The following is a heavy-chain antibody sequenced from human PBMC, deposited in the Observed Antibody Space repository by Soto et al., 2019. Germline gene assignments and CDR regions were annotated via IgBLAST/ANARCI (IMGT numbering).Heavy chain of an antibody. V-gene: IGHV3-15*01. J-gene: IGHJ4*02. CDR3: TTVAYSSSSYFDY. Sequence: GGSLRLSCAASGFTFSNAWMSWVRQAPGKGLEWVGRIKSKTDGGTTDYAAPVKGRFTISRDDSKNTLYLQMNSPKTEDTAVYYCTTVAYSSSSYFDYWGQGTLVTVSS. D-gene: IGHD6-6*01. CDR2: IKSKTDGGTT. CDR1: GFTFSNAW.